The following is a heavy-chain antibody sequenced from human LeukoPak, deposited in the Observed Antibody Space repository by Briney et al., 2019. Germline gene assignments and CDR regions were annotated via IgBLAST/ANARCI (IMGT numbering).Heavy chain of an antibody. D-gene: IGHD6-13*01. CDR1: GYTFTSYD. V-gene: IGHV1-8*01. CDR3: ARATSPGIAAAGAIDY. J-gene: IGHJ4*02. CDR2: MNPNSGNT. Sequence: ASVKVSCKASGYTFTSYDINWVRQATGQGVEWLGWMNPNSGNTGYAQKFQGRVTMTRNTSISTAYMELSSLRSEDTAVYYCARATSPGIAAAGAIDYWGQGTLVTVSS.